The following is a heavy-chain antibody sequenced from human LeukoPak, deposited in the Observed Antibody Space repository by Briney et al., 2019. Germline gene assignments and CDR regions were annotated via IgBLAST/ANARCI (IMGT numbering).Heavy chain of an antibody. CDR2: LSAHNGNI. J-gene: IGHJ4*02. Sequence: GASVKVSCKASGYTFTNYGFSWVRQAPRQGLEWMGWLSAHNGNIHYAQNLQGRVTMTTDTSTSTAYMELRSLRSDDTAVYYCARDLRRGSYYDGHYLDYWGQGTLVTVSS. CDR1: GYTFTNYG. CDR3: ARDLRRGSYYDGHYLDY. V-gene: IGHV1-18*01. D-gene: IGHD1-26*01.